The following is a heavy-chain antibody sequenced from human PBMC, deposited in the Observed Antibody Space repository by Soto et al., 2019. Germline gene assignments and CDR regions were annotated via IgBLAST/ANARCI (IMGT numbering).Heavy chain of an antibody. D-gene: IGHD6-25*01. J-gene: IGHJ5*02. CDR1: GFTFSSYW. Sequence: GGSLRLSCAASGFTFSSYWMSWVRQAPGKGLEWVANIKQDGSEKYYVDSVKGRFTISRDNAKNSLYLQMNSLRAEDAALYYCARSAAVKKDNWFDPWGQGTLVTVSS. V-gene: IGHV3-7*03. CDR2: IKQDGSEK. CDR3: ARSAAVKKDNWFDP.